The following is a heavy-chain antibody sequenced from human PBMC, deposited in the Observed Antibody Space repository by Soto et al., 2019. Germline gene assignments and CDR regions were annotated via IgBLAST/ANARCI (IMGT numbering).Heavy chain of an antibody. CDR2: IIPIFGTA. J-gene: IGHJ6*02. CDR1: GGTFSSYA. CDR3: ASFPYYYGSAPYGMDV. V-gene: IGHV1-69*06. Sequence: GASVKVSCKASGGTFSSYAISWVRQAPGQGLEWMGGIIPIFGTANYAQKFQGRVTITADKSTSTAYMELSSLRSEDTAVYYCASFPYYYGSAPYGMDVWGQGTTVTVSS. D-gene: IGHD3-10*01.